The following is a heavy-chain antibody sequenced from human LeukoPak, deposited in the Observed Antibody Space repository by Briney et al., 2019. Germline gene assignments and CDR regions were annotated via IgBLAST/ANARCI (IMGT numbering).Heavy chain of an antibody. CDR3: AKDRSSATSCSNY. J-gene: IGHJ4*02. CDR2: VTGSSSNT. CDR1: GFNFTNYA. V-gene: IGHV3-23*01. D-gene: IGHD2-2*01. Sequence: GGSLRLSSAASGFNFTNYALTWVRQAPGKGLDWVSAVTGSSSNTYYADSVKGRFTISRDNSKNILYLEMNSLRVEDTAIYYCAKDRSSATSCSNYWGRGTLVTVSS.